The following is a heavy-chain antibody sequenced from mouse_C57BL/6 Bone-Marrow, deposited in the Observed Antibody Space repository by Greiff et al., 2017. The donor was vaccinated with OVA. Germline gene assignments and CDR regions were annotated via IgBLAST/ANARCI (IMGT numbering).Heavy chain of an antibody. J-gene: IGHJ2*01. CDR1: GYSITSDY. Sequence: EVKLQESGPGLAKPSQTLSLTCSVTGYSITSDYWNWIRKFPGHNLEYMGYISYSGSTYYNPSLQSRISITRDTSKNQYYLQLNSGTTEDTATDYCARTGTNRDYFDYWGQGTTLTVSS. V-gene: IGHV3-8*01. CDR3: ARTGTNRDYFDY. D-gene: IGHD4-1*01. CDR2: ISYSGST.